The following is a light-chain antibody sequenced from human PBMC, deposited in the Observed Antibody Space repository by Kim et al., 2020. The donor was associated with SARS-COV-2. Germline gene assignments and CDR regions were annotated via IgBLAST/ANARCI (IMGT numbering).Light chain of an antibody. CDR2: GAS. CDR1: QSVSSS. Sequence: AVAPGESATRTCRDSQSVSSSVAWYQQKPRQATRLIVCGASTRATGIPARFSGRGSGTEFTLTISSLQSEDFAVYYCQQYNSWWTFGQGTKVDIK. CDR3: QQYNSWWT. J-gene: IGKJ1*01. V-gene: IGKV3-15*01.